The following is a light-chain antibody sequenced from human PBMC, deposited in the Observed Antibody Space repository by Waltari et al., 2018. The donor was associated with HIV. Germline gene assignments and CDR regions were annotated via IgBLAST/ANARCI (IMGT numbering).Light chain of an antibody. CDR2: CAS. J-gene: IGKJ1*01. Sequence: DIVMTQSPDSLAVSLGERATINCKSRQSVLYSSNNKNYLAWYQQKPGQPPKLLIYCASTRESGVPDRFSGSGSGTDFTLTISSLQAEDVAVYYCQQYYTNPRTFGQGTKVEIK. V-gene: IGKV4-1*01. CDR1: QSVLYSSNNKNY. CDR3: QQYYTNPRT.